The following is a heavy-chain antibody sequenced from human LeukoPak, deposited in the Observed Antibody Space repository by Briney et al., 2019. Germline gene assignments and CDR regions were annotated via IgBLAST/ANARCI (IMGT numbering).Heavy chain of an antibody. D-gene: IGHD3-3*01. Sequence: GGSLRLSCAASGFTFSSYWMSWVRQAPGKGLEWVANIKQDGSEKYYVDSVKGRFTISRDNAKNSLYLQMNSLRAEDTAVYYCASLSYYDSWSGYYTDYWGQGTLVTVSS. CDR2: IKQDGSEK. CDR1: GFTFSSYW. J-gene: IGHJ4*02. CDR3: ASLSYYDSWSGYYTDY. V-gene: IGHV3-7*03.